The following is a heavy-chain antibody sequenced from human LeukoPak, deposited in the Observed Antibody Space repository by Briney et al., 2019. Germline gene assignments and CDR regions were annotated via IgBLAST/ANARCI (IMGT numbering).Heavy chain of an antibody. Sequence: PGGSLTLSCIVSGFTFNNYWMNWVRQAPGKGLEWVANIKQDGSARYYVDSVKGRFTISRDNAENSLYLQMNSLRVEDTAVYYCARDVRATGALDMWGQGTLLTVSS. J-gene: IGHJ3*02. CDR3: ARDVRATGALDM. V-gene: IGHV3-7*04. CDR2: IKQDGSAR. CDR1: GFTFNNYW.